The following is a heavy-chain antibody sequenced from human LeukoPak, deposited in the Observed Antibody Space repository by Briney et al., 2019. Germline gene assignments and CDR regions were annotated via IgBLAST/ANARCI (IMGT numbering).Heavy chain of an antibody. V-gene: IGHV4-4*07. CDR1: GGSISSYY. Sequence: SETLSLTCAVSGGSISSYYWSWIRQPAGKGLEWIGRIYTSGTTNYNPSLKSRVTMSVDTSKNQFSLNLNSVTAADTAVYYYARTSPRAATFDYWGQGTLVTVSS. J-gene: IGHJ4*02. CDR2: IYTSGTT. D-gene: IGHD2-15*01. CDR3: ARTSPRAATFDY.